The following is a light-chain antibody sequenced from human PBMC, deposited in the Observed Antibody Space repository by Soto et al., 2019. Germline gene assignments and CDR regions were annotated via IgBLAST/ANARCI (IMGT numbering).Light chain of an antibody. J-gene: IGKJ1*01. V-gene: IGKV1-5*01. CDR1: QSISSW. CDR3: QEYNSDSWT. Sequence: DIQMTQSPSTLSASLGDRVTITCRASQSISSWLAWYQQKPGKAPKLLIYDASSLESGVPSRFSGSGSGTEFTLTISSLQPDDFGTYYCQEYNSDSWTFGQGTKVEIK. CDR2: DAS.